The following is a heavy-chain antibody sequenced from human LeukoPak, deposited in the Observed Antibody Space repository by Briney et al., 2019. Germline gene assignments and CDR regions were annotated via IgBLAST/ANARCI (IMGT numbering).Heavy chain of an antibody. CDR3: ARGHCGGDCQEGFWSAPDAFDI. J-gene: IGHJ3*02. Sequence: SVRVSSKASGGTFISYATSWVPQAPGQGLEWMGRIIPIFGTANYAQKFQGRVTITADKSTSTAYMELSSLRSEDTAVYYCARGHCGGDCQEGFWSAPDAFDIWGQGTMVTVSS. V-gene: IGHV1-69*06. D-gene: IGHD2-21*02. CDR2: IIPIFGTA. CDR1: GGTFISYA.